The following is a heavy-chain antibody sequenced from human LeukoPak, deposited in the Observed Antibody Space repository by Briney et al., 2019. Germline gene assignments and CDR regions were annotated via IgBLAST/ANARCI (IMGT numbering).Heavy chain of an antibody. V-gene: IGHV3-23*01. J-gene: IGHJ3*02. Sequence: GGSLRLSCAASGFTFSSYAMSWVRQAPGKGLEWVSAISGSGGSTYYADSVKGRFTISRDNSKNTLYLQMNSLRAEDTAVYYCAKDRVRAHIVVVTAIWVAFDIWGQGTMVIVSS. CDR3: AKDRVRAHIVVVTAIWVAFDI. CDR2: ISGSGGST. D-gene: IGHD2-21*02. CDR1: GFTFSSYA.